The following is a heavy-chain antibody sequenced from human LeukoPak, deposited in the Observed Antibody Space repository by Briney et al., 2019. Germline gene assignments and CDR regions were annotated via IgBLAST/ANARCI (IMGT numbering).Heavy chain of an antibody. J-gene: IGHJ4*02. CDR3: ARDPPYYDSSGYYYDY. CDR2: ISGSSLYI. CDR1: GLTFSPYS. Sequence: GGSLRLSCAASGLTFSPYSMNWVRQAPGKGLEWVSSISGSSLYIYYADSVKGRFTISRDSAKNSLYLQMNSLRAEDTAVYYCARDPPYYDSSGYYYDYWGQGALVTVSS. D-gene: IGHD3-22*01. V-gene: IGHV3-21*01.